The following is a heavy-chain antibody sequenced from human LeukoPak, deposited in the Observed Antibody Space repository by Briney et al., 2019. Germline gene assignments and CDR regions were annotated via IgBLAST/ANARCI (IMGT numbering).Heavy chain of an antibody. Sequence: GGSLRLSCGASGFTFSSYGMHWVRQPPGKGLEWVAVISYDGSKKYYADSVKGRFTISRDNSKNTLHLQMNSLRTEDTAVYYCVKATSWYYYESSGYPKGDPNGAFDIWGQGTMVTVSS. D-gene: IGHD3-22*01. J-gene: IGHJ3*02. V-gene: IGHV3-30*18. CDR1: GFTFSSYG. CDR3: VKATSWYYYESSGYPKGDPNGAFDI. CDR2: ISYDGSKK.